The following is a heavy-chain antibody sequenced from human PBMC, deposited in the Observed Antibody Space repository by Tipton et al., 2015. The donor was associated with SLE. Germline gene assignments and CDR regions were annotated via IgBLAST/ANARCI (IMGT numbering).Heavy chain of an antibody. CDR1: GGSISSSSYY. CDR3: ARVAIYCRGASCYADWFDP. J-gene: IGHJ5*02. D-gene: IGHD2-15*01. V-gene: IGHV4-39*07. Sequence: TLSLTCTVSGGSISSSSYYWGWIRQPPGKGLEWIGSIYYSGITYYNPSLKSRVTISVDTSKNQFSLKLSSVTAADTAVYYCARVAIYCRGASCYADWFDPWGQGALVTVSS. CDR2: IYYSGIT.